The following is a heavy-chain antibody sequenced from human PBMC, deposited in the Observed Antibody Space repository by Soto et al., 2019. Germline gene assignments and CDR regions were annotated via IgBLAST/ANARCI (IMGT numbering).Heavy chain of an antibody. Sequence: QLQLQESGPGLVKPSETLSLICNVSGVSIRSTSYYWTWIRQPPGKGLEWIGTIYFSGSTFYNPSLKSRVSISVDTSKNQFSLNLTSVTDGDTAVYYCARHGSYWGQATLVTVSS. CDR3: ARHGSY. CDR1: GVSIRSTSYY. CDR2: IYFSGST. J-gene: IGHJ4*02. V-gene: IGHV4-39*01.